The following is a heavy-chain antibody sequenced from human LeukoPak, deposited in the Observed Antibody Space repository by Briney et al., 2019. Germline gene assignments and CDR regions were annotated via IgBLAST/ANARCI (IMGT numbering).Heavy chain of an antibody. CDR1: GFTFDDYG. CDR2: INWNGGNT. CDR3: ARAYSGYENYYYYYYMDV. V-gene: IGHV3-20*04. Sequence: GGSLRLSCAASGFTFDDYGMSWVRQAPGKGLEWVSGINWNGGNTGYADSVKGRFTTSRDNAKNSLYLQMNSLRAEDTALYYCARAYSGYENYYYYYYMDVWGKGTTVTVSS. D-gene: IGHD5-12*01. J-gene: IGHJ6*03.